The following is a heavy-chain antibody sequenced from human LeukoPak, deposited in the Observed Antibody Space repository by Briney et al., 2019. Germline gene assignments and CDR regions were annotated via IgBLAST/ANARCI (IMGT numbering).Heavy chain of an antibody. J-gene: IGHJ4*02. CDR3: AKWRGADGSGSYSHY. CDR2: ISGSGGST. CDR1: GFTFSSYG. D-gene: IGHD3-10*01. V-gene: IGHV3-23*01. Sequence: GGSLRLSCAASGFTFSSYGMSWVRQAPGKGLEWVSAISGSGGSTYYADSVKGRFTISRDNSKNTLYLQMNSLRAEDTAVYYCAKWRGADGSGSYSHYWGQGTLVTVSS.